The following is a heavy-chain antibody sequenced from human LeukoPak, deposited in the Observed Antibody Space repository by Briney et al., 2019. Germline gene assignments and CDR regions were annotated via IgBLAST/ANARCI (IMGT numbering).Heavy chain of an antibody. J-gene: IGHJ4*02. CDR2: INPSGCST. CDR3: AVTANFDY. V-gene: IGHV1-46*01. Sequence: ASVKVSFKSSGYTFTSYYLHWLRQAPGQGLEWMGIINPSGCSTSYAQKFQGRVTMTSDTSTSTVYMELSRLRSEDTDVYYCAVTANFDYWGQGTLVTVSS. D-gene: IGHD5-18*01. CDR1: GYTFTSYY.